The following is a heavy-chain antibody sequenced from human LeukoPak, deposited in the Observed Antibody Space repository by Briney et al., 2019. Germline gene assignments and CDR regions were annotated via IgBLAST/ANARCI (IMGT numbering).Heavy chain of an antibody. V-gene: IGHV4-39*01. D-gene: IGHD3-10*01. CDR2: VFYSGSS. J-gene: IGHJ5*02. CDR3: ARLVSLWFGESPNWFDP. Sequence: SETLSLTCTVSGGSISSRDHYWGWIHQPPAKGLEWIGNVFYSGSSYYNSSLQSRVTISVDTSKNQFSLKLRSVTAADTAVYYCARLVSLWFGESPNWFDPWGRGTLVTVSS. CDR1: GGSISSRDHY.